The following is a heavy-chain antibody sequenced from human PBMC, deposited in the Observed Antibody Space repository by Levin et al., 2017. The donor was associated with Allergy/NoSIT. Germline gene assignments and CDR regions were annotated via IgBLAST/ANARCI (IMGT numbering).Heavy chain of an antibody. J-gene: IGHJ6*02. CDR1: GFTFSGSA. V-gene: IGHV3-73*01. CDR2: IRSKANSYAT. Sequence: AGGSLRLSCAASGFTFSGSAMHWVRQASGKGLEWVGRIRSKANSYATAYAASVKGRFTISRDDSKNTAYLQMNSLKTEDTAVYYCTRVTADNYYYYYGMDVWGQGTTVTVSS. CDR3: TRVTADNYYYYYGMDV. D-gene: IGHD2-21*02.